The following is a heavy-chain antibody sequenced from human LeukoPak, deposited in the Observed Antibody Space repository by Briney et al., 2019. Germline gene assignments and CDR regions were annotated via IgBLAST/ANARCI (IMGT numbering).Heavy chain of an antibody. V-gene: IGHV1-69*05. D-gene: IGHD3-22*01. CDR3: ARAGPYYYDSSGYYQNRDYYYYGMDV. Sequence: SVKVSCKASGGTFSSYAISWVRQAPGQGLEWMGGIIPIFGTANYAQKFQGRVTMTRDTSTSTVYMELSSLRSEDTAVYYCARAGPYYYDSSGYYQNRDYYYYGMDVWGQGTTVTVSS. J-gene: IGHJ6*02. CDR2: IIPIFGTA. CDR1: GGTFSSYA.